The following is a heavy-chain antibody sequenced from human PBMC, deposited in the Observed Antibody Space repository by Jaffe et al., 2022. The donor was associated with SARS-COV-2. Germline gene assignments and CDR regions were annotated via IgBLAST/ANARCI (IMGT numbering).Heavy chain of an antibody. Sequence: QVQLVQSGAEVKKPGASVKVSCKASGYTFTGYYMHWVRQAPGQGLEWMGRINPNSGGTNYAQKFQGRVTMTRDTSISTAYMELSRLRSDDTAVYYCARVGGSGWYYPIPDYGMDVWGQGTTVTVSS. CDR2: INPNSGGT. CDR3: ARVGGSGWYYPIPDYGMDV. J-gene: IGHJ6*02. CDR1: GYTFTGYY. D-gene: IGHD6-19*01. V-gene: IGHV1-2*06.